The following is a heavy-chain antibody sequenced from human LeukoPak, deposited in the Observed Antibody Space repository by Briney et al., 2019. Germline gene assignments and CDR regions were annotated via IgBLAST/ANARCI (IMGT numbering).Heavy chain of an antibody. V-gene: IGHV1-2*02. J-gene: IGHJ5*02. Sequence: ASVKVSCKASGYTFTGYYMHWVRHAPGQGLEWMAWINPNSGGTNYAQKFQGRVTMTRDTSISTAYMELSRLRSEDTAVYYCARDQGVAVAGTGWPNWFDPWGQGTLVTVSS. D-gene: IGHD6-19*01. CDR1: GYTFTGYY. CDR2: INPNSGGT. CDR3: ARDQGVAVAGTGWPNWFDP.